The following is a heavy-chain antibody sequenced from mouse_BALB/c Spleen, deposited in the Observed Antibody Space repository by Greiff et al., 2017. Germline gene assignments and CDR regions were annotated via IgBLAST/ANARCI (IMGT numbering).Heavy chain of an antibody. Sequence: VMLVESGPGLVQPSQSLSITCTVSGFSLTSYGVHWVRQSPGKGLEWLGVIWSGGSTDYNAAFISRLSISKDNSKSQVFFKMNSLQADDTAIYYCASSYGSSYRWYFDVWGAGTTVTVSS. D-gene: IGHD1-1*01. J-gene: IGHJ1*01. V-gene: IGHV2-4-1*01. CDR2: IWSGGST. CDR1: GFSLTSYG. CDR3: ASSYGSSYRWYFDV.